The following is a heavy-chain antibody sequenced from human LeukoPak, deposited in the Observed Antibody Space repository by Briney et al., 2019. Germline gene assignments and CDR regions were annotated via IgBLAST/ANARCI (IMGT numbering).Heavy chain of an antibody. Sequence: APVKVSCKASGYTFTSYGISWVRQAPGQGLEWMGWISAYSGNTNYAQKLQGRVTMTTDTSTSTAYMELRSLRSDDTAVYYCARVGDHYYGSGSYYFDWFDPWGQGTLVTVSS. V-gene: IGHV1-18*01. J-gene: IGHJ5*02. CDR1: GYTFTSYG. CDR2: ISAYSGNT. CDR3: ARVGDHYYGSGSYYFDWFDP. D-gene: IGHD3-10*01.